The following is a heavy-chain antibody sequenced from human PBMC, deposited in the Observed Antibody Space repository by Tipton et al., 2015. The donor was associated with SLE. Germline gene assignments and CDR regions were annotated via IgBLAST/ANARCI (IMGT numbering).Heavy chain of an antibody. D-gene: IGHD3-22*01. CDR2: FWANGRDT. CDR1: GFTFSNYG. V-gene: IGHV3-33*06. Sequence: RSLRLSCTASGFTFSNYGIHWVRQAPGKGLEWVAVFWANGRDTYYLDSVKGRFTISRDNAKNSLYLQMNSLRSEDTALYYCAKDRSALRGYYYDLWGQGALVTVSS. CDR3: AKDRSALRGYYYDL. J-gene: IGHJ4*02.